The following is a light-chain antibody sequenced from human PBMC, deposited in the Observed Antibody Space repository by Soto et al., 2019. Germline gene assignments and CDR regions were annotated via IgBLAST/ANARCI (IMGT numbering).Light chain of an antibody. CDR1: SSDVGGHNH. V-gene: IGLV2-14*01. J-gene: IGLJ3*02. Sequence: QSVLTQPASVSGSPGQSITISCTGTSSDVGGHNHVSWYQQHPGKAPKLMIYEVSNRPSGVSIRFSDSKSGNTASLTISGLQAEDEAEYHCSSYTSSNTWVFGGGTKLTVL. CDR2: EVS. CDR3: SSYTSSNTWV.